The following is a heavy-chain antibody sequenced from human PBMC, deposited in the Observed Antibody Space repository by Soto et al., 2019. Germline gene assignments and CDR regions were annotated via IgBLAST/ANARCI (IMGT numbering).Heavy chain of an antibody. D-gene: IGHD3-3*01. J-gene: IGHJ4*02. CDR2: ISSNGGST. CDR3: ARSASIFGVVIPPPDY. Sequence: GGSLRLSCAASGFTFSSYAMHWVRQAPGKGLEYVSAISSNGGSTYYANSVKGRFTISRDNSKNTLYPQMGSLRAEDMAVYYCARSASIFGVVIPPPDYWGQGTLVTVSS. CDR1: GFTFSSYA. V-gene: IGHV3-64*01.